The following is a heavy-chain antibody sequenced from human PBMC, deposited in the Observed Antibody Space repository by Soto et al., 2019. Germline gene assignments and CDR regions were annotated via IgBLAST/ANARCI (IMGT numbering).Heavy chain of an antibody. CDR2: ISYDGSKK. V-gene: IGHV3-30*18. CDR3: AKDRRDYGDYDQYYYYYGMDV. Sequence: QVQLVESGGGVVQPGRSLRLSCAASGFTFSSYGMHWVRQSPGKGLEWVAVISYDGSKKYYADSVKGRFTISRDNSKNTLYLQMNSLRAEDTAVYYCAKDRRDYGDYDQYYYYYGMDVWGQGTTVTVSS. CDR1: GFTFSSYG. D-gene: IGHD4-17*01. J-gene: IGHJ6*02.